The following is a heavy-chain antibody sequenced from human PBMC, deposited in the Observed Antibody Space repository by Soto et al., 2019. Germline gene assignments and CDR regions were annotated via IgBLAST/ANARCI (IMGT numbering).Heavy chain of an antibody. CDR3: ARHPLLTGSHWFDP. CDR1: GGSISSSSYY. D-gene: IGHD3-9*01. CDR2: IYYSGST. Sequence: PSETLSLTCTVSGGSISSSSYYWGWIRQPPGKGLEWIGSIYYSGSTYYNPSLKSRVTISVDTSKNQFSLKLSSVTAADTAVYYCARHPLLTGSHWFDPWGQGTLVTVSS. J-gene: IGHJ5*02. V-gene: IGHV4-39*01.